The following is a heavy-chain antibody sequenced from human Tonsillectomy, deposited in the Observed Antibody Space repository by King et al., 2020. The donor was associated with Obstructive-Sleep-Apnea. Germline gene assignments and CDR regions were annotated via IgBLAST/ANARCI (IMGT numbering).Heavy chain of an antibody. CDR3: ATFPSYGYRSFDY. V-gene: IGHV5-51*01. J-gene: IGHJ4*02. D-gene: IGHD5-18*01. CDR2: IYPGDSDT. Sequence: QLVQSGAEVKKPGESLKISCKGSGYSFTNSWIGWVRQMPGKGLEWMGIIYPGDSDTTYSPSFQGQVTISAGKSISTAYLQWSSLKASDTAIYYCATFPSYGYRSFDYGGQGALVPVPS. CDR1: GYSFTNSW.